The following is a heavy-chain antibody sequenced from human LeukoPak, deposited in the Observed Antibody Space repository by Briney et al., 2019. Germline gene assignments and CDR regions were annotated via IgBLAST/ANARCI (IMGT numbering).Heavy chain of an antibody. CDR1: GFTFDDYA. Sequence: PGRSLRLSCAAPGFTFDDYAMHWVRHAPGKGLEWVSGISWNSGSIGYADSVKGRFTISRDNTKNSLYLQMNSLRAEDTALYYCAKDITKQWLGYYFDYWGQGTLVTVSS. J-gene: IGHJ4*02. CDR3: AKDITKQWLGYYFDY. V-gene: IGHV3-9*01. CDR2: ISWNSGSI. D-gene: IGHD6-19*01.